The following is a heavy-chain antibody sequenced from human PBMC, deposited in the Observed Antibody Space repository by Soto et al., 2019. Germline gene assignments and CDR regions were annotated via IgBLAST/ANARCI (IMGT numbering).Heavy chain of an antibody. J-gene: IGHJ5*02. V-gene: IGHV4-59*01. D-gene: IGHD3-10*01. CDR1: GGSISSYY. Sequence: SETLSLTCTVSGGSISSYYWSWIRQPPGKGLEWIGYIYYSGSTNYNPSLKSRVTISVDTSKNQFSLKLSSVTAADTAVYYCARVIRFKGRITMVRGAINWLDPWGQGTLVTVS. CDR3: ARVIRFKGRITMVRGAINWLDP. CDR2: IYYSGST.